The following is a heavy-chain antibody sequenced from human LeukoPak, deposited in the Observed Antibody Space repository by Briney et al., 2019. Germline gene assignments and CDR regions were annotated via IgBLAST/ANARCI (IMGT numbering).Heavy chain of an antibody. D-gene: IGHD3-10*01. CDR3: ARDKSLLWFGGSYSRDYYYGMDV. V-gene: IGHV4-61*01. J-gene: IGHJ6*02. Sequence: PLETLSLTCTVSGGSISSSSYYWGWIRQPPGKGLEWIGYIYYSGSTNYNPSLKSRVTISVDTSKNQFSLKLSSVTAADTAVYYCARDKSLLWFGGSYSRDYYYGMDVWGQGTTVTVSS. CDR2: IYYSGST. CDR1: GGSISSSSYY.